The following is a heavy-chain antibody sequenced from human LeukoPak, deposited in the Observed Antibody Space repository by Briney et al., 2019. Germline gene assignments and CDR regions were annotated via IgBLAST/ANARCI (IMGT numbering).Heavy chain of an antibody. CDR1: GGSISSYY. V-gene: IGHV4-59*08. D-gene: IGHD2-15*01. J-gene: IGHJ3*02. Sequence: SETLSLTCTVSGGSISSYYWSWIRQPPGKGLEWIGYIHYSGSTNYNPSLKSRVTISVDTSKNQFSLKLSSVTAADTAVYYCARRVVVAARNDAFDIWGQGTMVTVSS. CDR3: ARRVVVAARNDAFDI. CDR2: IHYSGST.